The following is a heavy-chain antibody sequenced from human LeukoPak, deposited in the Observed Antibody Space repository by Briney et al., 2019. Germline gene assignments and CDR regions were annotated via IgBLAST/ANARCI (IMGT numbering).Heavy chain of an antibody. V-gene: IGHV4-34*01. Sequence: KPSETLSLTCAVYGGSFSGYYWSWIRQPPGKGLEWIGEINHSGSTNYNPSLKSRVTISVDTSKNQFSLKLSSVTAADTAVYYCARAGILWFGELLPLDYWGQGTLVTVSS. CDR3: ARAGILWFGELLPLDY. CDR1: GGSFSGYY. CDR2: INHSGST. J-gene: IGHJ4*02. D-gene: IGHD3-10*01.